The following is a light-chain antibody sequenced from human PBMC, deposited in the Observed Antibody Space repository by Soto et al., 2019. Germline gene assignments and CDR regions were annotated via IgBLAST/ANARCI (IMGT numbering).Light chain of an antibody. CDR2: DVY. CDR1: SSDVGRYTY. Sequence: QSALPQPASVSGSPGESITISCAGTSSDVGRYTYVSWYQQHPGKAPKLIIYDVYNRPSGVSNRFSGSKSGNTASLTISGLQAEDEADYYCTSYTSTSTPYVFGGGTKVT. CDR3: TSYTSTSTPYV. V-gene: IGLV2-14*01. J-gene: IGLJ1*01.